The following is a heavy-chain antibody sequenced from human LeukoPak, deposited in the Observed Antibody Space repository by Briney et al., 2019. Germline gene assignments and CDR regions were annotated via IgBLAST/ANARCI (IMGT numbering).Heavy chain of an antibody. CDR2: ISPYNGNT. Sequence: ASVKVSCKASGYTFTSYGISWVRQAPGQGLEWMGCISPYNGNTNYAQKFQGRVTMTTDTSTTTAYMELRSLKSDDTAIYYCARLTLKYYYDSSGAFDYWGQGTLVTVSS. CDR1: GYTFTSYG. CDR3: ARLTLKYYYDSSGAFDY. D-gene: IGHD3-22*01. V-gene: IGHV1-18*01. J-gene: IGHJ4*02.